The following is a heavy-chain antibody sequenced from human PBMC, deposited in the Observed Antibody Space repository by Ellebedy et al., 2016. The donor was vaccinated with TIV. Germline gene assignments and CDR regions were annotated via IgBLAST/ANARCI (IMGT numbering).Heavy chain of an antibody. CDR1: GGSIASATYY. CDR3: ARRAVAATQGAFDY. J-gene: IGHJ4*02. D-gene: IGHD6-19*01. CDR2: IYYCGNT. V-gene: IGHV4-39*01. Sequence: MPSETLSLTCTVSGGSIASATYYWGWIRQPPGTGLEWIGSIYYCGNTYYNPSLKSRVSISVDTSKNQFSLRLSSLNATDTAVYYCARRAVAATQGAFDYWGLGTLVTVYS.